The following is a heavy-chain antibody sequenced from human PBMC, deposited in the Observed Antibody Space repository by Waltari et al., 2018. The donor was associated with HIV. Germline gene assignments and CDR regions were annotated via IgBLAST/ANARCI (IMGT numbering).Heavy chain of an antibody. D-gene: IGHD6-13*01. V-gene: IGHV3-21*01. CDR3: ARDSRDNSWSLNFFDP. J-gene: IGHJ5*02. Sequence: EVQLVESGGGPVKPGGSLRLSCRASGFTFNSYSLNWVRQAPGKGLEWVSFMSNSGTYTHYADSVKGRFTISRDNANKSVYLQMNSLRAEDTAVYYCARDSRDNSWSLNFFDPWGQGTLVTVSS. CDR2: MSNSGTYT. CDR1: GFTFNSYS.